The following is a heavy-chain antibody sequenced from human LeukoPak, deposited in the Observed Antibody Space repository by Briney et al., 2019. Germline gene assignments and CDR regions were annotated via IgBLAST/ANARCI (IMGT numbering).Heavy chain of an antibody. V-gene: IGHV1-69*05. D-gene: IGHD2-8*01. CDR2: LIPLFGTE. CDR3: ASTYCNNGVCTYNWFDP. CDR1: GGTFTSYD. J-gene: IGHJ5*02. Sequence: SVKVSCKASGGTFTSYDIRWVRQAPGQGLEWMGGLIPLFGTENFAQKFQGRVTITTDESTSTAYMELSSLRSEDTAVYYCASTYCNNGVCTYNWFDPWGQGTLVTVSS.